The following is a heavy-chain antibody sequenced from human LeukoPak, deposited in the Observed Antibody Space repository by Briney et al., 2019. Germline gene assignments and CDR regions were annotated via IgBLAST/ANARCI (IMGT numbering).Heavy chain of an antibody. V-gene: IGHV4-4*07. D-gene: IGHD3-22*01. Sequence: SETLSLTCAVYGGSFSGYYWSWIRQPAGKGLEWIGRIYTSGSTNYNPSLKSRVTMSVDTSKNQFSLKLSSVTAADTAVYYCARDWYYYDSSGYAFDYWGQGTLVTVSS. CDR1: GGSFSGYY. CDR3: ARDWYYYDSSGYAFDY. J-gene: IGHJ4*02. CDR2: IYTSGST.